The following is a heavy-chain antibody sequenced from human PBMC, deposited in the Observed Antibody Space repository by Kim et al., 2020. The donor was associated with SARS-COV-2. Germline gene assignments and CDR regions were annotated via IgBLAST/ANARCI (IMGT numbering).Heavy chain of an antibody. J-gene: IGHJ4*03. CDR3: ARAHLEYCSGGSCYGFSY. CDR1: GFTFSSYG. V-gene: IGHV3-30*03. CDR2: ISYDGSNK. Sequence: GGSLRLSCAASGFTFSSYGMHWVRQAPGKGLEWVAVISYDGSNKYYADSVKGRFTISRDNSKNTLYLQMTSLRAGDTAVYYCARAHLEYCSGGSCYGFSYWGQGPLVTVSS. D-gene: IGHD2-15*01.